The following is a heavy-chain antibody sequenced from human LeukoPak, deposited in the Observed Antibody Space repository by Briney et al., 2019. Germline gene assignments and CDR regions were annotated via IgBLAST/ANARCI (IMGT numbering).Heavy chain of an antibody. J-gene: IGHJ5*02. CDR1: GFTFSNYW. D-gene: IGHD2-15*01. Sequence: PGGSLRLSCAASGFTFSNYWMSWVRQTPGKGLEWVAVISYDGSNKYYADSVKGRFTISRDNSKNTLYLQMNSLRAEDTAVYYCAREGVGCSGGSCYNWFDPWGQGTLVTVSS. CDR2: ISYDGSNK. V-gene: IGHV3-30*03. CDR3: AREGVGCSGGSCYNWFDP.